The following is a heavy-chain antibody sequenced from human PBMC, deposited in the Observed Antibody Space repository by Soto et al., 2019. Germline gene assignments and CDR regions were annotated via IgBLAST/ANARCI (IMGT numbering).Heavy chain of an antibody. CDR1: GGSISSYY. J-gene: IGHJ4*02. D-gene: IGHD3-10*01. V-gene: IGHV4-59*01. Sequence: PSETLSLTCTVSGGSISSYYWSWIRQPPGKGLEWIGYIYYSGSTNYNPSLKSRVTISVDTSKNQFSLKLSSVTAADTAVYYCARDYGVRGVRRFDYWGQGTLVTVSS. CDR2: IYYSGST. CDR3: ARDYGVRGVRRFDY.